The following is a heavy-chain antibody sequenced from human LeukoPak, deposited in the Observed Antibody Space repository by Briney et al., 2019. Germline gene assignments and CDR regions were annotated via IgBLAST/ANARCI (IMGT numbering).Heavy chain of an antibody. CDR1: GFTFSSYS. CDR2: ISSSNSYI. J-gene: IGHJ2*01. V-gene: IGHV3-21*01. D-gene: IGHD3-22*01. CDR3: ARVDSSGYGYFDL. Sequence: GGSLRLSCAASGFTFSSYSMNWVRQAPGRGLEWVSSISSSNSYIYYADSVKGRFTISRDNAKNSLYLQMNSLRAEDTAVYYCARVDSSGYGYFDLWGRGTLVTASS.